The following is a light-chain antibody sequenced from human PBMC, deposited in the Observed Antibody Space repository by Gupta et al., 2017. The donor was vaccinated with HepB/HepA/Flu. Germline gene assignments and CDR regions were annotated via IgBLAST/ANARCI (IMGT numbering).Light chain of an antibody. Sequence: QPVLTQPPSASGTPGQGVTITCSGSSSNIGNDNAYWYQQLPGTAPKLLIYNDNQRPSGVPDRFPGSKSGTTASLAISGLRSEDEADYYCVGWDDSLSGYVFGAGTKVTVL. CDR3: VGWDDSLSGYV. CDR2: NDN. CDR1: SSNIGNDN. V-gene: IGLV1-47*02. J-gene: IGLJ1*01.